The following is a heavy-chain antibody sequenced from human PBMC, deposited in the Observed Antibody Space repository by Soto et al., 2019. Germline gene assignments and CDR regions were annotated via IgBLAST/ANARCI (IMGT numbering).Heavy chain of an antibody. V-gene: IGHV3-21*01. D-gene: IGHD2-15*01. CDR3: ARDRGYDAHDYYYNAMDV. CDR2: IRGFSPYT. Sequence: GGSLRLSCVASGFTFRTYTMNWVRQAPGKGLEWVSGIRGFSPYTFYAESVKGRFTISRDNAKNSLYLQMNSLGVEDTAVYYCARDRGYDAHDYYYNAMDVWGQGTTVTAP. CDR1: GFTFRTYT. J-gene: IGHJ6*02.